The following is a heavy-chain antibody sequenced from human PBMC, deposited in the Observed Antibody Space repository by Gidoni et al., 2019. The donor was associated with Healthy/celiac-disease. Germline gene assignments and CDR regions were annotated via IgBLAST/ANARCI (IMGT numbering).Heavy chain of an antibody. Sequence: EVQLVESGGGLVKHGGSLSLSCAASGFTFSSYSMNWVRQAPGKGLEWVSSISSSSSYIYYADSVKGRFTISRDNAKNSLYLQMNSLRAEDTAVYYCARGGYFDWLNAFDIWGQGTMVTVSS. J-gene: IGHJ3*02. D-gene: IGHD3-9*01. CDR3: ARGGYFDWLNAFDI. V-gene: IGHV3-21*01. CDR2: ISSSSSYI. CDR1: GFTFSSYS.